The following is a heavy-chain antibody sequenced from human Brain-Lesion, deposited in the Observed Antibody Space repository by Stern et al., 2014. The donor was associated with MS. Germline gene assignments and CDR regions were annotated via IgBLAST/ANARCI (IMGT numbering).Heavy chain of an antibody. V-gene: IGHV2-5*02. CDR2: LSWANDK. J-gene: IGHJ4*02. CDR3: AHRRPHYASWDNGDFDY. CDR1: GFSLRTDGVG. Sequence: ESGPALVTPTQTLTLTCTFSGFSLRTDGVGVGWVRQPPGQALVSLALLSWANDKRDSPSLRRMLTITKDTPRNQGVLSLTNMDPVDTATYYCAHRRPHYASWDNGDFDYWGQGALVTVSS. D-gene: IGHD3-3*01.